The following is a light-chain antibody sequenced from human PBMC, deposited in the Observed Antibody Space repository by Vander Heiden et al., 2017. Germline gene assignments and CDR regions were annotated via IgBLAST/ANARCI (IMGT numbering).Light chain of an antibody. CDR2: MGS. CDR3: MQSLQSRT. Sequence: DIVMPQSPLSLSVTPGEPASISCRSSQSLLHRSGYYYLDWYLQKPGQPPQLLIYMGSDRASGVPDRFSGSGAGTDFTLKISKVEAEDAGVYYCMQSLQSRTFGPGTKVEIK. J-gene: IGKJ1*01. CDR1: QSLLHRSGYYY. V-gene: IGKV2-28*01.